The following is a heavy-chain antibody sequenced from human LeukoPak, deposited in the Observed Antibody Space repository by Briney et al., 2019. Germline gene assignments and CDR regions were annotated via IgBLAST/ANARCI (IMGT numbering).Heavy chain of an antibody. CDR3: AKDLHYYVAADV. CDR1: GFTFSGFA. D-gene: IGHD3-10*02. J-gene: IGHJ6*02. Sequence: GGSLRLSCAASGFTFSGFAMTWVRQAPGKGQEWVSSIGSDYRTHYSESVKGRFAISRDNSKSTLFLQMNSLRAEDTALYYCAKDLHYYVAADVWGQGTAVTVSS. CDR2: IGSDYRT. V-gene: IGHV3-23*01.